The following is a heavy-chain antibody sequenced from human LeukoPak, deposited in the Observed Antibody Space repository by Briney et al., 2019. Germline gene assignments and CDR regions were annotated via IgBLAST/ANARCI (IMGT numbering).Heavy chain of an antibody. V-gene: IGHV5-51*01. Sequence: GESLKISCKGSGYSFTSYRIGWVRQMPGKGLEWMGIIYPGDSDTRYSPSFQGQVTISADKSISTAYLQWSSLKASDTAMYYCARHSTNDGISAWGLDQWGQGTLVTVSS. J-gene: IGHJ4*02. CDR1: GYSFTSYR. D-gene: IGHD4-23*01. CDR2: IYPGDSDT. CDR3: ARHSTNDGISAWGLDQ.